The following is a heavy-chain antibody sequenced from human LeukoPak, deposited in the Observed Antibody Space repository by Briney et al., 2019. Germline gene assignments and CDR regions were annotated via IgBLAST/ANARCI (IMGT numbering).Heavy chain of an antibody. CDR1: GFTFDDYG. Sequence: PGGSLRLSCAASGFTFDDYGMSWVRQAPGKGLEWVSGINWNGGSTGYADSVKGRFTISRDNAKNSLYLQMNSLRAEDTALYYCARVNHYDSSGPFDYWGQGTLVTVSS. V-gene: IGHV3-20*04. D-gene: IGHD3-22*01. J-gene: IGHJ4*01. CDR2: INWNGGST. CDR3: ARVNHYDSSGPFDY.